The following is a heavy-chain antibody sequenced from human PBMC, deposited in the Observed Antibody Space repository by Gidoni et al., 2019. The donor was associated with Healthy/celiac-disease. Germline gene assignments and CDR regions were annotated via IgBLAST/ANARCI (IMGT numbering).Heavy chain of an antibody. V-gene: IGHV3-48*02. D-gene: IGHD3-22*01. CDR3: ARDGWLRGYYYYGMDV. CDR2: ISSSSSTI. J-gene: IGHJ6*02. CDR1: GFTFSSYS. Sequence: EVQLVESGGGLVQPGGSLRLSCAASGFTFSSYSMNWVRQAPGKGLEWVSYISSSSSTIYYADSVKGRFTISRDNAKNSLYLQMNSLRDEDTAVYYCARDGWLRGYYYYGMDVWGQGTTVTVSS.